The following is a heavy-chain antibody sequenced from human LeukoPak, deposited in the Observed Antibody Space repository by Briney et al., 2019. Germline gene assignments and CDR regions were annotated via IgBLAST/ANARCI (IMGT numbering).Heavy chain of an antibody. D-gene: IGHD3-3*02. Sequence: GRSLRLSCAASGFTFSSYAMHWVRQAPGKGLEWVAVISYDGSNKYYADSVKGRFTISRDNSKNTLYLQMNSLRAEDTAVYYCARGSEGIRGVFVDYWGQGTLVTVSS. CDR3: ARGSEGIRGVFVDY. CDR1: GFTFSSYA. CDR2: ISYDGSNK. J-gene: IGHJ4*02. V-gene: IGHV3-30-3*01.